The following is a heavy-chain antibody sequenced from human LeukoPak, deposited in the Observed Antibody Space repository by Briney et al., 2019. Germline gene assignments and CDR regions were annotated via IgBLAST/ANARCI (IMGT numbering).Heavy chain of an antibody. CDR2: TSYSGAT. Sequence: PSETLSLTCAVSGGSISSGGYSWSWIRQPPGKGLEWLGYTSYSGATYYNPSLKSRITISVDTSKNQFSLKLSSVTAADTAVYYCARVAGYYDSSGYYYNWFDPWGQGTLVTVSS. V-gene: IGHV4-30-4*07. CDR1: GGSISSGGYS. J-gene: IGHJ5*02. D-gene: IGHD3-22*01. CDR3: ARVAGYYDSSGYYYNWFDP.